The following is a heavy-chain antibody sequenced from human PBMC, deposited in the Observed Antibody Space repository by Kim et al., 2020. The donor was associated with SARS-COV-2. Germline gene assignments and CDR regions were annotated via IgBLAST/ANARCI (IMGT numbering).Heavy chain of an antibody. D-gene: IGHD2-2*01. V-gene: IGHV3-48*02. Sequence: GGSLRLSCAASGFTFSSYSMNWVRQAPGKGLEWVSYISSSSSTIYYADSVKGRFTISRDNAKNSLYLQMNSLRDEDTAVYYCARDLRCSSTSCGEFGANYYYYYGMDVWGQGTTVPVSS. CDR3: ARDLRCSSTSCGEFGANYYYYYGMDV. CDR2: ISSSSSTI. CDR1: GFTFSSYS. J-gene: IGHJ6*02.